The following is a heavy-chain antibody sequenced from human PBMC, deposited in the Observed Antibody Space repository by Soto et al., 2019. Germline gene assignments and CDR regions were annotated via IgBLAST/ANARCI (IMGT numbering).Heavy chain of an antibody. CDR3: AALNSRYFDY. D-gene: IGHD3-3*02. CDR1: GGSISSSSYY. J-gene: IGHJ4*02. Sequence: LSLTCTVSGGSISSSSYYWGWIRQPPGKGLEWIGSIYYSGSTYYNPSLKSRVTISVDTSKNQFSLKLSSVTAADTAVYYCAALNSRYFDYWGQGTLVTVYS. CDR2: IYYSGST. V-gene: IGHV4-39*01.